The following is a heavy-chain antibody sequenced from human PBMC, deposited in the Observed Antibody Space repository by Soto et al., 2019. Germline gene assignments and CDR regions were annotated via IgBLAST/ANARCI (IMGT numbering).Heavy chain of an antibody. CDR3: AREMAVYYGSGRFSNWFDP. D-gene: IGHD3-10*01. J-gene: IGHJ5*02. CDR2: IYHSGST. V-gene: IGHV4-30-2*01. Sequence: PSETLSLTCTVSGGSISSGDYYWSWIRQPPGKGLEWIGYIYHSGSTYYNPSLKSRVTISVDRSKNQFSLKLSSVTAADTAVYYCAREMAVYYGSGRFSNWFDPWGQGTLVTVSS. CDR1: GGSISSGDYY.